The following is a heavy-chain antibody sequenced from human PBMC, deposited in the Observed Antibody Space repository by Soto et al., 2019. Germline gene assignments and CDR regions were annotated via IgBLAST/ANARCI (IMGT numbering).Heavy chain of an antibody. J-gene: IGHJ6*02. V-gene: IGHV4-34*01. D-gene: IGHD3-10*01. Sequence: PSETRSLTCAVYGGSFSGYYWSWIRQPPGKGLEWIGEINHSGSTNYNPSLKSRVTISVDTSKNQFSLKLSSVTAADTAVYYCARGLRNYGSGSYYYAYYYYGMDVWGQGTTGTVSS. CDR3: ARGLRNYGSGSYYYAYYYYGMDV. CDR1: GGSFSGYY. CDR2: INHSGST.